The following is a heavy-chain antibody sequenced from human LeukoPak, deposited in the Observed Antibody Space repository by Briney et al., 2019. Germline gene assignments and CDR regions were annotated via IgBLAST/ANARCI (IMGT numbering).Heavy chain of an antibody. CDR1: GFTFSSYG. CDR3: AKGNYYDSSGSWTYYFDY. Sequence: AGGSLRLSCAASGFTFSSYGMHWVRQAPGKGLEWVAVISYDGSNKYYADSVKGRFTISRDNSKNTLYLQMNSLRAEDTAVYYCAKGNYYDSSGSWTYYFDYWGQGTLVTVSS. V-gene: IGHV3-30*18. CDR2: ISYDGSNK. J-gene: IGHJ4*02. D-gene: IGHD3-22*01.